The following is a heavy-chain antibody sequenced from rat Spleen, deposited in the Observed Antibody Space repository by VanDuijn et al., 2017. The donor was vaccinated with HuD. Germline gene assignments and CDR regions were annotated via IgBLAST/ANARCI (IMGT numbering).Heavy chain of an antibody. J-gene: IGHJ3*01. Sequence: EVQLVESDGGLVQPGRSLKFSCVASGFTFSDYAMAWVRQAPKKGLEWVATILYDDTNTYYRDSVKGRFTISRDNTKSTLYLQMDSLRSEDTATCYCATLTPLFAYWGQGTLVTVSS. CDR1: GFTFSDYA. D-gene: IGHD3-4*01. CDR2: ILYDDTNT. V-gene: IGHV5-17*01. CDR3: ATLTPLFAY.